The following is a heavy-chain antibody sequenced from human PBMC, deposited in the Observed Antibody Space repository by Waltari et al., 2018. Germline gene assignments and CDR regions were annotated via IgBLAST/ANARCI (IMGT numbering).Heavy chain of an antibody. CDR1: GFTFSDHS. J-gene: IGHJ6*02. Sequence: VQPGGSLRPAGAAPGFTFSDHSMVCVSHAPGQGLEWVGRTRNKANSNTTEYAASVKGRFTISRDDSKNSLYLQMNSLKTEDTAVYYCAREFMVRGVIYGMDVWGQGTTVTVSS. V-gene: IGHV3-72*01. D-gene: IGHD3-10*01. CDR3: AREFMVRGVIYGMDV. CDR2: TRNKANSNTT.